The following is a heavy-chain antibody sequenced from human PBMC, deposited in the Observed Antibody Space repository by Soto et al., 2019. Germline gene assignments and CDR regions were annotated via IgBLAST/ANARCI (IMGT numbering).Heavy chain of an antibody. CDR1: GGSFSGYY. CDR2: INHSGST. D-gene: IGHD2-8*01. V-gene: IGHV4-34*01. J-gene: IGHJ4*02. Sequence: QVQLQQWGAGLLKPSETLSLTCAVYGGSFSGYYWSWIRQPPGKGLAWIGAINHSGSTNYNPSLKSRVTISVDTSKNQFSLRLSSVTAADTSVYYCARSTAPKGYCTNGVCYTALRTYYFDYWGQGTLVTVSS. CDR3: ARSTAPKGYCTNGVCYTALRTYYFDY.